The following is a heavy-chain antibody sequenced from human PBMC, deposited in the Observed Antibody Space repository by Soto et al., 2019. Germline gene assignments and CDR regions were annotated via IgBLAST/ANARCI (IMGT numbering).Heavy chain of an antibody. CDR2: IYYNGRT. J-gene: IGHJ4*02. CDR3: ARDCAGYYFWDGPYYFDY. CDR1: GGSISTYY. Sequence: PAETLSLTCTVSGGSISTYYLSWIRQSPGKGLEWIGNIYYNGRTNYNPYLQSRVTISVDTSENQSSLKLTTVSAADTAVYYCARDCAGYYFWDGPYYFDYWGQGIRVTVS. V-gene: IGHV4-59*01. D-gene: IGHD3-3*01.